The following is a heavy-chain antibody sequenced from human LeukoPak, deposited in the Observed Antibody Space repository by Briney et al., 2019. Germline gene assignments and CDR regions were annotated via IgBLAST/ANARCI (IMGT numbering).Heavy chain of an antibody. V-gene: IGHV3-48*03. CDR2: ISSSGSTI. D-gene: IGHD6-19*01. CDR1: GSTFSSYE. Sequence: GGSLRLSCAASGSTFSSYEMNWVRQAPGKGLEWVSYISSSGSTIYYADSVKGRFTISRDNAKNSLYLQMNSLRAEDTAVYYVAAVAGTGDDYWGQGTLVTVSS. J-gene: IGHJ4*02. CDR3: AAVAGTGDDY.